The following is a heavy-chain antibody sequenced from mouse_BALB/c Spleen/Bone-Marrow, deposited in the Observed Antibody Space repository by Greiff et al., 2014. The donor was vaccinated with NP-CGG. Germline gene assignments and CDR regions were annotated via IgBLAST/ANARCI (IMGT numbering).Heavy chain of an antibody. D-gene: IGHD1-2*01. CDR2: IWADGNK. CDR3: ARITTTTGAMDY. J-gene: IGHJ4*01. CDR1: GFSLTNYG. V-gene: IGHV2-9*02. Sequence: VQGVESGPGLVAPSQSLSITCTVSGFSLTNYGVHWVRQPPGKGLEWLGVIWADGNKNYNSALMSRLSISKDNSKSQVFFKMISLQTDDTAMYYCARITTTTGAMDYWGQGTSVTVSS.